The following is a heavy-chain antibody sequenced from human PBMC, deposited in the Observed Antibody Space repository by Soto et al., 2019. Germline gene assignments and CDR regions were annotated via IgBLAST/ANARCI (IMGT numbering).Heavy chain of an antibody. D-gene: IGHD2-15*01. Sequence: SETLSLTCSVSGYSVTSSDYYWAWIRQPPGKGLEWIGSMFYSGLTYYNPSLKSRVTLSVDTSKNQFPVRLNSVTAADTAVYYCAPLSVSLSGPYGIHVWGQGTTVTVSS. V-gene: IGHV4-39*01. J-gene: IGHJ6*02. CDR3: APLSVSLSGPYGIHV. CDR1: GYSVTSSDYY. CDR2: MFYSGLT.